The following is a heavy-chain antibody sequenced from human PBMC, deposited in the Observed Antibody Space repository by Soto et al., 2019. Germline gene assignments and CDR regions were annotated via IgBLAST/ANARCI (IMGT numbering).Heavy chain of an antibody. V-gene: IGHV1-69*12. CDR1: GGTFSSYA. J-gene: IGHJ5*02. CDR2: IIPIFGTA. D-gene: IGHD3-10*01. Sequence: QVQLVQSGAEVKKPGSSVKVSCKASGGTFSSYAISWVRQAPGQGLEWMGGIIPIFGTANYAQKFQGRVKISADESTSTAYMELSSLRAEDTAVYYCARGGGRMVRGVRQYIWFDPWGQGTLVTVSS. CDR3: ARGGGRMVRGVRQYIWFDP.